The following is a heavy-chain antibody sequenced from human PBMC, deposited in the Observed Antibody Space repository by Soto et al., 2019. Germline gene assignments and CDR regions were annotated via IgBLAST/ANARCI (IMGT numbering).Heavy chain of an antibody. Sequence: VASVKVSCKASGYTFTSYYMHWVRQAPGQGLEWMGIINPSGGSTSYAQKFQGRVTMTRDTSTSTVYMELSSLRSEDTAVYYCARDGGVAVADYYFDYWGQGTLVTVSS. CDR3: ARDGGVAVADYYFDY. D-gene: IGHD6-19*01. CDR2: INPSGGST. CDR1: GYTFTSYY. J-gene: IGHJ4*02. V-gene: IGHV1-46*01.